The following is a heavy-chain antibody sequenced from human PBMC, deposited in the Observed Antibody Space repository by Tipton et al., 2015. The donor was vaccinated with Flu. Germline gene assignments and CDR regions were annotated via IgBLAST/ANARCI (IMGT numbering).Heavy chain of an antibody. CDR1: GGSFSGYY. J-gene: IGHJ4*02. CDR3: ARVVRGVRPFDY. V-gene: IGHV4-34*01. D-gene: IGHD3-10*01. Sequence: TLSLTCAVYGGSFSGYYWSWIRQPPGKGLEWIGEINHSGSTNYNPSLKSRVTISVDTSKNQFSLKLSSVTAADTAVYYCARVVRGVRPFDYWGQGTLVTVSS. CDR2: INHSGST.